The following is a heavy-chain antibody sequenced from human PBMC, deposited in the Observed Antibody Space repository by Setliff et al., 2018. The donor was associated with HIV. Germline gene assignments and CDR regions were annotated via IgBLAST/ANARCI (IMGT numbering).Heavy chain of an antibody. CDR1: GFTFSNYA. CDR3: ARRGFVSAWYDKPIYFYYYMDV. Sequence: GGSLRLSCAASGFTFSNYAMTWVRQAPGKGLEWVSGISSSSSTIYYADSVKGRFTISRDKSKNTLYLQMNNLRAEDTAVYYCARRGFVSAWYDKPIYFYYYMDVWGKGTTVTVSS. V-gene: IGHV3-23*01. J-gene: IGHJ6*03. CDR2: ISSSSSTI. D-gene: IGHD6-19*01.